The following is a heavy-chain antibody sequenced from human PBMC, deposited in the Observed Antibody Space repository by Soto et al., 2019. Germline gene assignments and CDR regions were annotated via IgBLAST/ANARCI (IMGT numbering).Heavy chain of an antibody. D-gene: IGHD1-26*01. J-gene: IGHJ6*04. CDR2: ISGGTT. CDR3: ATGDRVTSGSSHFYGTDV. V-gene: IGHV3-23*01. Sequence: EVQLLESGGGLVQPGGSLRLSCVASGSTFSSDVMSWVRQAPGKGLEWVSGISGGTTFYADSVKGRVTFSRDNFKTTLLLQMNSNRAEDAAVSQCATGDRVTSGSSHFYGTDVWGKGTTVTVSS. CDR1: GSTFSSDV.